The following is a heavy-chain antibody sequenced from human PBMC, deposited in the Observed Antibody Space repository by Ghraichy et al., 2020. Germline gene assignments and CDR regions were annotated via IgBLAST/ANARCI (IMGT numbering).Heavy chain of an antibody. CDR3: ARGSGYCSSTSCSNFDY. CDR2: INHSGST. Sequence: SETLSLTCAVYGGSFSGYYWSWIRQPPGKGLEWIGEINHSGSTNYNPSLKSRVTISVDTSKNQFSLKLSSVTAADTAVYYCARGSGYCSSTSCSNFDYWGQGTLVTVSS. J-gene: IGHJ4*02. CDR1: GGSFSGYY. D-gene: IGHD2-2*01. V-gene: IGHV4-34*01.